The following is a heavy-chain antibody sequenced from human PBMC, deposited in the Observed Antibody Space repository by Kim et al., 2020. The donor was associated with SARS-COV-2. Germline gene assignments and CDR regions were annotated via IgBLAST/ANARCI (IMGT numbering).Heavy chain of an antibody. D-gene: IGHD5-18*01. CDR2: IYYSGST. J-gene: IGHJ4*02. Sequence: SETLSLTCTVSGGSISSYYWSWIRQPPGKGLEWIGYIYYSGSTNYNPSLKSRVTISVDTSKNQFSLKLSSVTAADTAVYYCAHGYSYGSLDYWGQGTLVTVSS. CDR1: GGSISSYY. CDR3: AHGYSYGSLDY. V-gene: IGHV4-59*13.